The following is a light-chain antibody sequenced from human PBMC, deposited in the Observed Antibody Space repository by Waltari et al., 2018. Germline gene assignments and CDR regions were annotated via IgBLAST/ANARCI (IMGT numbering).Light chain of an antibody. CDR1: SSNIGRSF. CDR3: ASWDDGLSGWM. CDR2: RDK. J-gene: IGLJ3*02. V-gene: IGLV1-47*01. Sequence: QSVLTQPPSASGTPGQRVTISCSGSSSNIGRSFVYWYQQLPGTAAKLLIYRDKPRPSGVPDRFSGSESGTSASLAISGLRSEDETDYYCASWDDGLSGWMFGGGTKLTV.